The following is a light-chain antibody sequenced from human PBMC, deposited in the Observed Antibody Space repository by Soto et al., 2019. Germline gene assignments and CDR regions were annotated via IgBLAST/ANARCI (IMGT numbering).Light chain of an antibody. CDR2: GAS. V-gene: IGKV3-11*01. J-gene: IGKJ1*01. Sequence: EIVLTQSPATLSLTPGERATLSCRASQSVRSYLAWYQQKPGQAPRLLIYGASSRATGIPDRFSGSGPGTDFTLTISRLEPEDFAVYYCQQRSNWPRTFGQGSKVDVK. CDR3: QQRSNWPRT. CDR1: QSVRSY.